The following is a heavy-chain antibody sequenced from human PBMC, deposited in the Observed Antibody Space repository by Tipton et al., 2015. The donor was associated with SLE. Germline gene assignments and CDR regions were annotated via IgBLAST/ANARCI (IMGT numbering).Heavy chain of an antibody. Sequence: SLRLSCAASGLNFGIFGINWVRQIPGRGLEWLAISYRGGPTYYADSVKGRFTVSRDESTSTLYLQMDSLTGGDTAVYYCVKYARTYVNFDYYYDVWGRGALVTVSS. CDR1: GLNFGIFG. CDR3: VKYARTYVNFDYYYDV. D-gene: IGHD2-8*01. V-gene: IGHV3-23*03. J-gene: IGHJ2*01. CDR2: ISYRGGPT.